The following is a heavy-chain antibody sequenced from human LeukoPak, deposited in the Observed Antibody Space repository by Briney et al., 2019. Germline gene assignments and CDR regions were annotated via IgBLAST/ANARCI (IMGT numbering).Heavy chain of an antibody. CDR1: GFTFSSYG. J-gene: IGHJ4*02. CDR2: IWYDGSNK. V-gene: IGHV3-33*06. Sequence: PGGSLRLSCAASGFTFSSYGMHWVRQAPGNGLEWVAVIWYDGSNKYYADSVKGRFTISRDNSKSTLYLQMNSLRAEDTAVYYCAKDVGCCCGSYYGVYYWGQGTLVTVSS. CDR3: AKDVGCCCGSYYGVYY. D-gene: IGHD1-26*01.